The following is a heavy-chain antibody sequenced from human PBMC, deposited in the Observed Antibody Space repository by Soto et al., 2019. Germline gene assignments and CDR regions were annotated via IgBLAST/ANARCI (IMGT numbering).Heavy chain of an antibody. V-gene: IGHV4-34*01. CDR2: INHSGST. Sequence: QVQLQQWGAGLLKPSETLSLTCAVYGGSFSGYYWSWIRQPPGKGLEWIGEINHSGSTNYNPPLKSRVTLPEDTSKTHSPLKLSSVPPADTPVYYCARFPWFAPWAEGTLVTVPS. CDR3: ARFPWFAP. J-gene: IGHJ5*02. CDR1: GGSFSGYY.